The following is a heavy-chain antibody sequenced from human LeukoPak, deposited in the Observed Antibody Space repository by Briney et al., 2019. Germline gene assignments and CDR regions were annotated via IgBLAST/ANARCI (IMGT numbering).Heavy chain of an antibody. Sequence: PGGSLRLSCAASGFTFNTHAMSWVRQAPGKGLEWVSGINGNGASTSYSDSVKGRFTISGDNSKNTLYLQMSSLRAEDTAVYYCAKDQGYSYYYLDYWGQGTLVTVSS. CDR2: INGNGAST. D-gene: IGHD5-18*01. CDR1: GFTFNTHA. J-gene: IGHJ4*02. CDR3: AKDQGYSYYYLDY. V-gene: IGHV3-23*01.